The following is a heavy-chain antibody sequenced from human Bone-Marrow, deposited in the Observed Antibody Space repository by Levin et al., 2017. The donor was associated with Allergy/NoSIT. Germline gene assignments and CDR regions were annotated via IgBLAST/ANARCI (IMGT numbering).Heavy chain of an antibody. D-gene: IGHD1-26*01. J-gene: IGHJ4*02. V-gene: IGHV1-24*01. CDR3: AADYQHMGATAY. Sequence: ASVKVSCRISGFTLTELSMYWVRQAPGKGLEWMGGYDPEDGETVYAPKFQGRVTMSEDTSTDTAYMELSSLRSNDTAVYYCAADYQHMGATAYWGQGTLVTVSS. CDR2: YDPEDGET. CDR1: GFTLTELS.